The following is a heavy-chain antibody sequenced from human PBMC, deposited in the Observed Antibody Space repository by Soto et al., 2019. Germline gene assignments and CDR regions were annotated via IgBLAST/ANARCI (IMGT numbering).Heavy chain of an antibody. V-gene: IGHV3-7*03. CDR2: INQDGSEK. J-gene: IGHJ4*02. D-gene: IGHD2-15*01. CDR1: GFTFSSYW. CDR3: ARAHRYCSAGSYYPAPIDY. Sequence: GGSLRLSCAVSGFTFSSYWMSWVRQAPGKGLEWVANINQDGSEKYYVDSVRGRFTISRDNAKNSLYLQMNSLRAEDTAVYYCARAHRYCSAGSYYPAPIDYWGQGTLVTVSS.